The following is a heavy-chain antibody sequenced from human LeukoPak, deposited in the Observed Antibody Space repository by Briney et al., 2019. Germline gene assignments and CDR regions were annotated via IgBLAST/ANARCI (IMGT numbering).Heavy chain of an antibody. Sequence: ASVKVSRKASGYTFTGYYMHWVRQAPGQGLEWMGWINPNSGGTNYAQKFQGRVTMTRDTSISTAYMELSRLRSDDTAVYYCAAEDDYIWKSYRSLDIWGQGTMVTVSS. CDR2: INPNSGGT. J-gene: IGHJ3*02. V-gene: IGHV1-2*02. CDR1: GYTFTGYY. CDR3: AAEDDYIWKSYRSLDI. D-gene: IGHD3-16*02.